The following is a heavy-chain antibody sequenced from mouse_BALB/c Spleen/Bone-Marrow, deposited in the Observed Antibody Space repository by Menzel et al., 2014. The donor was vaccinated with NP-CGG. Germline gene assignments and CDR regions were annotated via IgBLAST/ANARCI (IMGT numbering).Heavy chain of an antibody. CDR2: INPTNGRS. D-gene: IGHD1-1*01. Sequence: VQLQQSGAELVKPGASVKPSCKASGYIFTNYWLHWVKQRPGQGLSWIGEINPTNGRSNYNEKFKSKATLTVDKSSSTAYMQLSSLTSEDSAVYYCARRGDYYGAMDYWGQGTSVTVSS. V-gene: IGHV1S81*02. CDR3: ARRGDYYGAMDY. CDR1: GYIFTNYW. J-gene: IGHJ4*01.